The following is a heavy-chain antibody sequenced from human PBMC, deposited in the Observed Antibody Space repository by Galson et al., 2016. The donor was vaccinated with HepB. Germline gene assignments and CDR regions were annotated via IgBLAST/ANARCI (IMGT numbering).Heavy chain of an antibody. Sequence: SLRLSCAASGFTVSSKYMSWVRQAPGKGLEWVSVIYSGGSAYYADSVKGRFTISRDNSKNTLYLQMNSLRAEDTAVYYCHYGDYGDAFNRDYYHGMDVWGQGTTVTVFS. J-gene: IGHJ6*02. D-gene: IGHD4-17*01. CDR2: IYSGGSA. CDR1: GFTVSSKY. CDR3: HYGDYGDAFNRDYYHGMDV. V-gene: IGHV3-53*01.